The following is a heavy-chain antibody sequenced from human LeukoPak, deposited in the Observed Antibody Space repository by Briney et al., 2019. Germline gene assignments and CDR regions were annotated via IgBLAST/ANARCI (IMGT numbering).Heavy chain of an antibody. CDR1: GYTFTGYY. V-gene: IGHV1-2*02. CDR3: ARANSIVVVPAASYFDY. Sequence: ASVKVSCKASGYTFTGYYMHWVRQAPGQGLEWMGWINPNSGDTNYAQKFQGRVTMTRDTSISTAYMELSRLGSDDTAVYYCARANSIVVVPAASYFDYWGQGNLVTVSS. J-gene: IGHJ4*02. D-gene: IGHD2-2*01. CDR2: INPNSGDT.